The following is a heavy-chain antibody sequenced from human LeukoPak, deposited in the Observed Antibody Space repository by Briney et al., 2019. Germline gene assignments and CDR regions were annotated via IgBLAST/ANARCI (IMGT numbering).Heavy chain of an antibody. D-gene: IGHD3-3*01. V-gene: IGHV4-59*01. CDR2: IYYTGST. CDR1: GGSISSYY. Sequence: PPETLSLTCTISGGSISSYYWSWIRQPPGKGLEWIGYIYYTGSTSYNPSLKSRVTISIDTSQNQFSLKLSSVTAADTAVYYCARWGVQEWDYWGQGTLVTVSS. J-gene: IGHJ4*02. CDR3: ARWGVQEWDY.